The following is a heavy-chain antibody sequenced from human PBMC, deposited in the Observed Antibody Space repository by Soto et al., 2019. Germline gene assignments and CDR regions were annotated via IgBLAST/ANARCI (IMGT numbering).Heavy chain of an antibody. J-gene: IGHJ6*02. CDR2: ISAYNGST. CDR1: GYTFTSYG. CDR3: ARDFPPLRGALIYGDSTAYYYYGMDV. D-gene: IGHD4-17*01. V-gene: IGHV1-18*01. Sequence: GASVKVSCKASGYTFTSYGISWVRQAPGQGLEWMGWISAYNGSTNYAQKLQGRVTMTTDTSTSTAYMELRSLRSDDTAVYYCARDFPPLRGALIYGDSTAYYYYGMDVWGQGTTVTVSS.